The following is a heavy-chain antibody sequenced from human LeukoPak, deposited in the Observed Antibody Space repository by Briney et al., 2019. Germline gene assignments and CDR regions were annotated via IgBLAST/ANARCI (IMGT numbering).Heavy chain of an antibody. CDR2: INPNSGGT. CDR1: GFTFTGYY. Sequence: ASVKVSCTASGFTFTGYYMHWVRQAPGQGLEWMGRINPNSGGTNYAQKLQGRVTMTTDTSTSTAYMELRSLRSDDTAVYYCARAPGIYDSSGYYGSWGQGTLVTVSS. J-gene: IGHJ5*02. CDR3: ARAPGIYDSSGYYGS. D-gene: IGHD3-22*01. V-gene: IGHV1-2*06.